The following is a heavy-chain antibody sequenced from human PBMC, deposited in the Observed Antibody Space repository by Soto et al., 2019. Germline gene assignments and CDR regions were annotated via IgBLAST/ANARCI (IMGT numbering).Heavy chain of an antibody. D-gene: IGHD5-18*01. J-gene: IGHJ4*02. Sequence: QVQLVQSGAEVKKPGSSVKVSCKASGGTFSSYAISWVRQAPGQGLEWMGGIIPIFGTANYAQKFQGRATXTXDXXTSTAYMELSSLRSEDTAVYYCARVHVDTAMPGDYWGQGTLVTVSS. V-gene: IGHV1-69*05. CDR2: IIPIFGTA. CDR3: ARVHVDTAMPGDY. CDR1: GGTFSSYA.